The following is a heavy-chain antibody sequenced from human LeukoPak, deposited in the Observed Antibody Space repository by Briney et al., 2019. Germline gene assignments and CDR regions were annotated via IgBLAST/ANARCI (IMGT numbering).Heavy chain of an antibody. J-gene: IGHJ4*02. CDR1: GFTFSSYG. V-gene: IGHV3-30*18. Sequence: GRSLRLSCAASGFTFSSYGMHWVRQAPGKGLEWVAVISYDGSNKYYADSVKGRFTISRDNSKNTLYLQMNSLRAEDTAVYYCAKGSETYYYDSSGYYLGPYFDYWGQGTLVTVSS. D-gene: IGHD3-22*01. CDR3: AKGSETYYYDSSGYYLGPYFDY. CDR2: ISYDGSNK.